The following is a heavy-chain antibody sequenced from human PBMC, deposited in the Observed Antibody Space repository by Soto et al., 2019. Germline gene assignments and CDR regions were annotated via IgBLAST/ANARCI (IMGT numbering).Heavy chain of an antibody. CDR2: IIPIFGTA. V-gene: IGHV1-69*13. CDR3: ARVITMVRGAIPYYYYYGMDV. CDR1: GGTFSSYS. J-gene: IGHJ6*02. D-gene: IGHD3-10*01. Sequence: SVKVSCKASGGTFSSYSISWVRQAPGQGLEWMGGIIPIFGTANYAQKFQGRVTITADESTSTAYMELSSLRSEDTAVYYCARVITMVRGAIPYYYYYGMDVWGQGTTVTVSS.